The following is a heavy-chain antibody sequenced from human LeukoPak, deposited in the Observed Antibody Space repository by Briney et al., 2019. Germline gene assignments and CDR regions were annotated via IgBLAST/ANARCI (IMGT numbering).Heavy chain of an antibody. CDR3: AKDSGGWLLPQYFDY. V-gene: IGHV3-23*01. D-gene: IGHD3-22*01. Sequence: GGSLRLSYAASGFTFSSYGMSWVRQAPGKGLEWASAISGSGGSTYYADSVKGRFTISRDNSKNTLYLQMNSLRAEDTAVYYCAKDSGGWLLPQYFDYWGQGTLVTVSS. CDR2: ISGSGGST. CDR1: GFTFSSYG. J-gene: IGHJ4*02.